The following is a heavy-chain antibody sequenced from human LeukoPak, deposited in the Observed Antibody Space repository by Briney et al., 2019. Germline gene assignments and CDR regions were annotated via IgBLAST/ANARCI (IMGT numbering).Heavy chain of an antibody. V-gene: IGHV6-1*01. CDR2: TYYRSKWYN. Sequence: SQTLSLTCAISGDSVSSNSATWNWIRQSPSRGLEWLGRTYYRSKWYNDYAVSVKSRITINPDTSKNQFSLQLNSVTPEDTAVYYCARDYSSSWYEQDWYFDLWGRGTLVTVSS. CDR1: GDSVSSNSAT. CDR3: ARDYSSSWYEQDWYFDL. D-gene: IGHD6-13*01. J-gene: IGHJ2*01.